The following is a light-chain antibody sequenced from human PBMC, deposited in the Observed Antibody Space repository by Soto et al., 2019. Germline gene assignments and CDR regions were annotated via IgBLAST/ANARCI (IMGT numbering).Light chain of an antibody. CDR1: QSVSTK. CDR2: GAS. Sequence: EMVMTQSPATLSVSLGERATLSCRASQSVSTKLVWYQQKPGQAPRLLIYGASTRATGIPARFSSSGSGTEFPLTISSLQSEDFAVYYCQQHDQGWTFGQGTKVEIK. V-gene: IGKV3-15*01. J-gene: IGKJ1*01. CDR3: QQHDQGWT.